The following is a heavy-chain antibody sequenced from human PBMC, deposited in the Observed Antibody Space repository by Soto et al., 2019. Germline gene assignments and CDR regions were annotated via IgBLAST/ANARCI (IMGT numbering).Heavy chain of an antibody. Sequence: EVQILESGGGLVQPGGSLRLSCAASGFTFSSSAMNWVRQAPGKGLEWVSVLSGSDGRTYYADSVKGRFTISRDNSKNTLYLDMNILRAEDTVVYYCAKSLNINWKNWFDPWGQGTLVTVSS. CDR1: GFTFSSSA. CDR2: LSGSDGRT. V-gene: IGHV3-23*01. D-gene: IGHD1-1*01. J-gene: IGHJ5*02. CDR3: AKSLNINWKNWFDP.